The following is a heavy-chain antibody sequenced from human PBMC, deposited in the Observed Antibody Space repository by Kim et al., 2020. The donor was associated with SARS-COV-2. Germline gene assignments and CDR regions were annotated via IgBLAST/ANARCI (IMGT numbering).Heavy chain of an antibody. V-gene: IGHV3-53*01. CDR3: ARGLTIFGGLYCGMDV. D-gene: IGHD3-3*01. Sequence: KGLEWVSLIYSGGNTYYADSVKGRFTISRDNSKNTLYLQMNSLRAEDTAVYYCARGLTIFGGLYCGMDVWGQGTPVTVSS. J-gene: IGHJ6*02. CDR2: IYSGGNT.